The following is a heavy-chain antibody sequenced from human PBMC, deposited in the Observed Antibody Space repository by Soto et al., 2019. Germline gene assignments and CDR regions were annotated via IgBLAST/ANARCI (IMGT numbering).Heavy chain of an antibody. V-gene: IGHV5-51*01. J-gene: IGHJ4*02. CDR2: IYPGDSDA. D-gene: IGHD5-12*01. Sequence: PGESLKISCKGSGYSFTSYWIGWVRQVPGKGLEWMGIIYPGDSDARYGPSFKGQVIISVDKSISTAYLQWSSLKASDTAMYYCARENGGYDWRFWGQGTLVTVSS. CDR3: ARENGGYDWRF. CDR1: GYSFTSYW.